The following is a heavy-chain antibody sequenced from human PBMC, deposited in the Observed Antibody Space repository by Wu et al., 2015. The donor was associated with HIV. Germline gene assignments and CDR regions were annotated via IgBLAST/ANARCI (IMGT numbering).Heavy chain of an antibody. Sequence: QVHLVQSGAEVKKPGASMKVSCKASGYTFTTFDISWVRQAPGQGLEWMGGIIPIFGTANYAQKFQGRVTITTDESTSTAYMELSSLRSEDTAVYYCASGHVAVGTTAGNYFDYWGQGTLVTVSS. CDR3: ASGHVAVGTTAGNYFDY. J-gene: IGHJ4*02. D-gene: IGHD6-19*01. V-gene: IGHV1-69*01. CDR1: GYTFTTFD. CDR2: IIPIFGTA.